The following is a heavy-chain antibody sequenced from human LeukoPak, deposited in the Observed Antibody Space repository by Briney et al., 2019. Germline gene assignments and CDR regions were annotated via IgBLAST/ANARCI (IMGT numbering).Heavy chain of an antibody. CDR3: ARYSRGVGAASDY. Sequence: SETLSLTCAVYGGSFSVYYWSRIRQPPGKGLEWIGEINHSGSTNYNPPLKSRVTISVDTSKNQFSLKLSSVTAADTAVYYCARYSRGVGAASDYWGQGTLVTVSS. D-gene: IGHD2-15*01. J-gene: IGHJ4*02. V-gene: IGHV4-34*01. CDR2: INHSGST. CDR1: GGSFSVYY.